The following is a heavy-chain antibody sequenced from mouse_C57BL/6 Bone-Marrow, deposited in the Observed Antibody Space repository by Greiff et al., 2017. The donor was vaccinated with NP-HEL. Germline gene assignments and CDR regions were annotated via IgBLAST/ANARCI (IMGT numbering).Heavy chain of an antibody. CDR1: GFSLTSYA. D-gene: IGHD1-1*01. CDR3: ARSSYGGDYAMDY. V-gene: IGHV2-9-1*01. CDR2: IWTGGGT. Sequence: VQRVESGPGLVAPSQSLSITCTVSGFSLTSYAISWVRQPPGKGLEWLGVIWTGGGTNYNSALKSRLSISKDNSKSQVFLKMNSLQTDDTARYYCARSSYGGDYAMDYWGQGTSVTVSS. J-gene: IGHJ4*01.